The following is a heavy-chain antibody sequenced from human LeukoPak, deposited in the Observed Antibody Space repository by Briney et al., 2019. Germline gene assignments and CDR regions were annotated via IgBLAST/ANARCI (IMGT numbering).Heavy chain of an antibody. D-gene: IGHD6-13*01. J-gene: IGHJ4*02. Sequence: GGSLRLSCAASGFTFSSYSMNWVRQAPGKGLEWVSYISSSSSTIYYADSVKGRFTISRDNAKNSLYLQMNSLRAEDTAVYYCARGGVGIAAAGPYYFDYWGQGTLVTVSS. V-gene: IGHV3-48*01. CDR3: ARGGVGIAAAGPYYFDY. CDR2: ISSSSSTI. CDR1: GFTFSSYS.